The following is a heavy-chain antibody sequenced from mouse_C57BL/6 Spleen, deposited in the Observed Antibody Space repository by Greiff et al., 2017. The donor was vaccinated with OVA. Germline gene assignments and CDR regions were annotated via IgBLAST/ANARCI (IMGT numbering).Heavy chain of an antibody. V-gene: IGHV14-4*01. CDR1: GFNIKDDY. J-gene: IGHJ4*01. D-gene: IGHD1-1*01. Sequence: VQLQQSGAELVRPGASVKLSCTASGFNIKDDYMHWVKQRPEQGLEWIGWIDPENGDTEYASKFQGKATITADTSSNTAYLQLSSLTSEDTAVYYCTRFITTDAMDYWGQGTSVTVSS. CDR3: TRFITTDAMDY. CDR2: IDPENGDT.